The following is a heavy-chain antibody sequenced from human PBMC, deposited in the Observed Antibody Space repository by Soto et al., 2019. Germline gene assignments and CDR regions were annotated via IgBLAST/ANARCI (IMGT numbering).Heavy chain of an antibody. D-gene: IGHD3-10*01. CDR1: GGSISSSSYY. V-gene: IGHV4-39*01. CDR3: ALVQTYYYGSGSIKDAFDI. J-gene: IGHJ3*02. CDR2: IYYSGST. Sequence: SETLSLTCTVSGGSISSSSYYWGWIRQPPGKGLEWIGSIYYSGSTYYNPSLKSRVTISVDTSKNQFSLKLSSVTAADTAVYYCALVQTYYYGSGSIKDAFDIWGQGTMVTVS.